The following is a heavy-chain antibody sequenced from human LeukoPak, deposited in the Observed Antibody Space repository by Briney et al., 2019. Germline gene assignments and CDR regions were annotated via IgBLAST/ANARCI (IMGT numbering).Heavy chain of an antibody. CDR1: GYTFTSYD. V-gene: IGHV1-8*01. CDR2: MNPNSGNT. Sequence: ASVEVSCKASGYTFTSYDINWVRQATGQGLEWMGWMNPNSGNTGYAQKFQGRVTMTRNTSISTAYMELSSLRSEDTAVYYCARGSETFGSVYIWGQGTMVTVSS. J-gene: IGHJ3*02. CDR3: ARGSETFGSVYI. D-gene: IGHD5/OR15-5a*01.